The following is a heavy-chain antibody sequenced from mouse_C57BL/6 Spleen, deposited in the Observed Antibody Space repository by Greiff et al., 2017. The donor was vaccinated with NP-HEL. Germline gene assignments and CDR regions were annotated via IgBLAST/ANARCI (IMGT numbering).Heavy chain of an antibody. D-gene: IGHD1-2*01. Sequence: QVQLQQSGPELVKPGASVKISCKASGYAFSSSWMNWVKQRPGKGLEWIGRISPGDGDTNYNGKFKGKATLTADKSSSTAYMQLSSLTSEDSAVYFCANYGKDYFDYWGQGTTLTVSS. J-gene: IGHJ2*01. CDR3: ANYGKDYFDY. CDR2: ISPGDGDT. V-gene: IGHV1-82*01. CDR1: GYAFSSSW.